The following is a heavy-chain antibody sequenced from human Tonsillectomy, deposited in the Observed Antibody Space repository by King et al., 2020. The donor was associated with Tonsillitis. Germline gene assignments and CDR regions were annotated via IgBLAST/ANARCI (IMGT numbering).Heavy chain of an antibody. CDR1: GYTFTNYF. Sequence: QLVQSGAEVKKPGASVKLSCKASGYTFTNYFIHWVRQAPGQGLEWMGIINPTDGITSYAQKFQGRVTMTRDTSTNTVYMERRSLRSEDTAVFYCARETYGGNSEPQFVYWGQGTLFTVSP. J-gene: IGHJ4*02. V-gene: IGHV1-46*01. D-gene: IGHD4-23*01. CDR3: ARETYGGNSEPQFVY. CDR2: INPTDGIT.